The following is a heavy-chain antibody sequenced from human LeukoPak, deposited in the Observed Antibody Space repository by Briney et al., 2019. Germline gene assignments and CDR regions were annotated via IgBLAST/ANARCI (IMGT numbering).Heavy chain of an antibody. CDR3: ARGGYRGYDYANYFDY. D-gene: IGHD5-12*01. CDR2: INAGNGNT. V-gene: IGHV1-3*01. CDR1: GYTFTSYA. Sequence: ASVKVSCKASGYTFTSYAMHWVRQAPGQRLEWMGWINAGNGNTKYSQKFQGRVTITRDTCVSTAYMELSRLRSEDTAVYYCARGGYRGYDYANYFDYWGQGTLVTVSS. J-gene: IGHJ4*02.